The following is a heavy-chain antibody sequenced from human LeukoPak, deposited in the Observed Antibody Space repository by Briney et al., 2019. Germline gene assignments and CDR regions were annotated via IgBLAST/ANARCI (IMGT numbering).Heavy chain of an antibody. V-gene: IGHV3-7*01. CDR1: GFTFSTYW. D-gene: IGHD2-2*01. J-gene: IGHJ4*02. Sequence: GGSLRLSCAASGFTFSTYWMSWVRQAPGKGLEWVANIKQDGSEKYYVDPVKGRFTISRDNAKNSLFLQMNSLRAEDAAVYYCARVRCSSNSCFPDYWGQGTLVTVSS. CDR2: IKQDGSEK. CDR3: ARVRCSSNSCFPDY.